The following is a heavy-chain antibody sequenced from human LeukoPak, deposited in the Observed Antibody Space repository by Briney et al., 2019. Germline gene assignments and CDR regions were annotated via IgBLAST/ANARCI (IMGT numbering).Heavy chain of an antibody. CDR2: VNDDGSVK. CDR3: ARDRAADLGEEALFGGAPFDS. J-gene: IGHJ4*02. CDR1: ELTFSNYR. D-gene: IGHD3-16*01. V-gene: IGHV3-7*01. Sequence: PGGSLRLSCADSELTFSNYRMTWVRQAPGKGLEWVASVNDDGSVKKYLDSVKGRFTISRDNAKRSLYLQMDSLRADDTAVYYCARDRAADLGEEALFGGAPFDSWGQGTLVTVSS.